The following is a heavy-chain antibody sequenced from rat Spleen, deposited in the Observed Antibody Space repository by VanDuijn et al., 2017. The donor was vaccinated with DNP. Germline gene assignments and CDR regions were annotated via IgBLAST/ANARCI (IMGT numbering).Heavy chain of an antibody. D-gene: IGHD1-12*03. Sequence: EVQLVESGGGLVQPGRSLKLSCAASGFTFSDYAMAWVRQAPKKGLEWVATIIYDGSSTYYRDSVKGRFTISRDNAKSTLYLQMDSLRSEDTATYYCARHDSFNWFTYWGQGVMVTVSS. CDR3: ARHDSFNWFTY. V-gene: IGHV5-17*01. CDR2: IIYDGSST. CDR1: GFTFSDYA. J-gene: IGHJ2*01.